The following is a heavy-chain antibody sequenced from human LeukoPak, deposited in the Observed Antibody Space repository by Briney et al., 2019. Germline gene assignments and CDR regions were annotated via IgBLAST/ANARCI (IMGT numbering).Heavy chain of an antibody. V-gene: IGHV3-66*01. Sequence: GGSLRLSCAASGFTVSGNHMSCVRQSPEKGLEWVAIIESSGDMVYANSVKGRFTISRDNSKNTVSLQLNSLRAEDTAMYYCARATYSRYWYFDPWGRGTLVTVSS. CDR3: ARATYSRYWYFDP. CDR1: GFTVSGNH. J-gene: IGHJ2*01. CDR2: IESSGDM. D-gene: IGHD1-26*01.